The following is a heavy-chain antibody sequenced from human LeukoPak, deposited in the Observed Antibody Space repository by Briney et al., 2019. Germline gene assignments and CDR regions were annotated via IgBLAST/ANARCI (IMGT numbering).Heavy chain of an antibody. V-gene: IGHV4-4*07. CDR1: GGSITSFY. D-gene: IGHD6-19*01. CDR3: AREKSSGWSENFDH. J-gene: IGHJ4*02. Sequence: PSETLSLTCTVSGGSITSFYWSWIRRPAGKGLEWIGRIYSSGSTNYNPSLKSRVTMSVDTSKNHFSLKLTSVTAADAAVYYCAREKSSGWSENFDHWGQGTLVTVSS. CDR2: IYSSGST.